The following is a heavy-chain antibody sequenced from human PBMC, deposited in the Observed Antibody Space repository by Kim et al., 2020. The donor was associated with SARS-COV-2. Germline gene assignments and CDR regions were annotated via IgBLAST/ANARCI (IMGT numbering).Heavy chain of an antibody. CDR2: IYYSGST. CDR1: GGSISSSSYY. D-gene: IGHD3-9*01. Sequence: SETLSLTCTVSGGSISSSSYYWGWIRQPPGKGLEWIGSIYYSGSTYYNPSLKSRVTKSVDTSKNQFSLELSSVTAADTAVYYCASYVYDILTGYYNIEEDIFDNWGQGTLVTVSS. J-gene: IGHJ4*02. CDR3: ASYVYDILTGYYNIEEDIFDN. V-gene: IGHV4-39*01.